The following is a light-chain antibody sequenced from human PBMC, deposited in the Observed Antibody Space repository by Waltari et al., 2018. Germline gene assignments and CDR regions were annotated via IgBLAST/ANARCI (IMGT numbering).Light chain of an antibody. CDR1: QNIGTY. CDR2: GAS. V-gene: IGKV1-39*01. CDR3: QQSYTAPL. Sequence: DIQMTQSPSSLSASVGDRVIITCRASQNIGTYLNWYQQKPGKAPKILIYGASKLETGVPSRFSGSGSGTDFTLTISRLQPEDFATYYWQQSYTAPLFGPGTIVDV. J-gene: IGKJ3*01.